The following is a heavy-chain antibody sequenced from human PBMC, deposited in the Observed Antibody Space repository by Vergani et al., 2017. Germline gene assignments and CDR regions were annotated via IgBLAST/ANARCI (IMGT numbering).Heavy chain of an antibody. CDR3: ARDIAARHTSYYYYYMDV. CDR2: IIPILGIA. Sequence: QVQLVQSGAEVKKPGSSVKVSCKASGGTFSSYTISWVRQAPGQGLEWMGRIIPILGIANYAQKFQGRVTITADKSTSTAYMELSSLRSEDTAVYYCARDIAARHTSYYYYYMDVWGKGTTVTVSS. V-gene: IGHV1-69*08. J-gene: IGHJ6*03. D-gene: IGHD6-6*01. CDR1: GGTFSSYT.